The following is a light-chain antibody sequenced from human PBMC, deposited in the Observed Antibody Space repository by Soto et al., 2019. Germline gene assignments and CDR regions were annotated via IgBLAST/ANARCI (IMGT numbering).Light chain of an antibody. Sequence: DIVMTQTPLSLPVTPGEPASISCTSSQSLLDSADGNTYLDWYLQKPGQSPQVLIYTLSSRASGVPDRFSGSGSGTHFTLKISRVEAEDVGVYYCMQRREFPFTFGQGTRLEIK. CDR3: MQRREFPFT. CDR2: TLS. CDR1: QSLLDSADGNTY. V-gene: IGKV2-40*01. J-gene: IGKJ5*01.